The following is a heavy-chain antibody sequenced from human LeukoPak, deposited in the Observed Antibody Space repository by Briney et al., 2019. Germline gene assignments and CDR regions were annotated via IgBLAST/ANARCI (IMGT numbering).Heavy chain of an antibody. D-gene: IGHD3-22*01. J-gene: IGHJ5*01. Sequence: SVKVSCKASGGTFSSYTISWVRQAPGQGLEWMGGIIPIFGTANYAQRFQGRVTITADESTSTAYMELSSLRSEDTAVYYCARDSGRYYDSSGYHPPDSWGQGTLVTVSS. CDR3: ARDSGRYYDSSGYHPPDS. V-gene: IGHV1-69*13. CDR1: GGTFSSYT. CDR2: IIPIFGTA.